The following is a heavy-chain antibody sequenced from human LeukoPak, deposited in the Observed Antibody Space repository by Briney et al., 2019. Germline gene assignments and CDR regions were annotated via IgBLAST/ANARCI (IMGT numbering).Heavy chain of an antibody. CDR2: IYYSGST. CDR1: GGSISSYY. D-gene: IGHD3-10*01. V-gene: IGHV4-59*12. CDR3: ARDWAPYYYGSGTSTGFDP. Sequence: ETLSLTCTVSGGSISSYYWSWIRQPPGKGLEWIGYIYYSGSTYYNPSLESRVTISVDTSKNQFSLKLSSVTAADTAVYYCARDWAPYYYGSGTSTGFDPWGQGTLVTVSS. J-gene: IGHJ5*02.